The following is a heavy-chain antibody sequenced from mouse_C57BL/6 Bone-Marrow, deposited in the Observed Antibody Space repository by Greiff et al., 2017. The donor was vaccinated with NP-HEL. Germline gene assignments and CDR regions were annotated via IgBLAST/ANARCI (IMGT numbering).Heavy chain of an antibody. J-gene: IGHJ1*03. CDR3: ARGTAYYRNYEGYFDV. V-gene: IGHV1-78*01. CDR2: IYPGDGST. D-gene: IGHD2-5*01. Sequence: QVQLQQSDAELVKPGASVKISCKVSGYTFTDHTIHWMKQRPEQGLEWLGSIYPGDGSTNYNEKFKGKATLTADKSSSTAYMQLNSLTSEDYAVYCCARGTAYYRNYEGYFDVWGTGTTVTVSS. CDR1: GYTFTDHT.